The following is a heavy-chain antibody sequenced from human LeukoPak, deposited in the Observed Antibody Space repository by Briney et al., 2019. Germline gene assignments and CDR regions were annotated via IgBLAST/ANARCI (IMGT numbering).Heavy chain of an antibody. D-gene: IGHD3-10*01. J-gene: IGHJ4*02. CDR1: GFTFTSYA. V-gene: IGHV3-23*01. CDR2: MSGSGGST. Sequence: GGCLRLSCAASGFTFTSYAMTWVRQAPGKGLEWVSAMSGSGGSTYYADSVKGRFTISRDNSKNTLYLQMNSLRAEDTAVYYCAKVRYYYDSGSVVDYWGQGTLVSVSS. CDR3: AKVRYYYDSGSVVDY.